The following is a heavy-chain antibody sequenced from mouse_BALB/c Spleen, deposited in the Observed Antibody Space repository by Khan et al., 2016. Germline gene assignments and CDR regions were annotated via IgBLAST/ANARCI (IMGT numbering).Heavy chain of an antibody. CDR2: KSYSGST. CDR1: GYSITSGYG. D-gene: IGHD2-1*01. J-gene: IGHJ2*01. CDR3: TRTTSITY. V-gene: IGHV3-2*02. Sequence: VQLKESGPGLVKPSQSLSLTCTVTGYSITSGYGWNWIRQFPGNKLEWMGYKSYSGSTNYNASLKSRISITRDTSKNQFFLQLNSVTTEDTATXYCTRTTSITYWGQGTTLTVSS.